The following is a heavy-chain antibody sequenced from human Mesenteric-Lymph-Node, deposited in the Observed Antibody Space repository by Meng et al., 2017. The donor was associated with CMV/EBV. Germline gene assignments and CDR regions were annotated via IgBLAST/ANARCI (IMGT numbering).Heavy chain of an antibody. Sequence: GESLKIFCAASGFTFSSFAMTWVRQAPGKGLEWVAVISYDGSNKYYADSVKGRFTISRDNSKNTLYLQMNSLRAEDTAVYYCASALRTVVVVIDYWGQGTLVTVSS. V-gene: IGHV3-30*04. J-gene: IGHJ4*02. D-gene: IGHD3-22*01. CDR1: GFTFSSFA. CDR2: ISYDGSNK. CDR3: ASALRTVVVVIDY.